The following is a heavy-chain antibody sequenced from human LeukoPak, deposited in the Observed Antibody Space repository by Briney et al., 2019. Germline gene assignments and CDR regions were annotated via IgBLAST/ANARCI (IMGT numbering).Heavy chain of an antibody. CDR3: AKAHCSPTSCSRIDY. J-gene: IGHJ4*02. Sequence: GGSLRLSCVASGFIVSTNYMTWVRQAPGKGLGWVSAISGSGGSTFYADSVKGRFTISRDNSKNTVYLQMSGLRAEDTALYYCAKAHCSPTSCSRIDYWGQGTLVTVSS. D-gene: IGHD2-2*01. V-gene: IGHV3-23*01. CDR1: GFIVSTNY. CDR2: ISGSGGST.